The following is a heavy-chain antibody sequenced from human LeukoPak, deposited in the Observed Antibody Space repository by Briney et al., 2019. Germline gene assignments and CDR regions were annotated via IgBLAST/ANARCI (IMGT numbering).Heavy chain of an antibody. Sequence: PGGSLRISCAASGFAFSSYGIHWVRQAPGKGLEWVAVISSDGIYKYYSASQKGRFTISRDNSKNTLYLQMNSLRAEDTAVYYCARGNSGSHYVEYYYGMDVWGQGTTVTVSS. D-gene: IGHD1-26*01. J-gene: IGHJ6*02. V-gene: IGHV3-30*03. CDR1: GFAFSSYG. CDR2: ISSDGIYK. CDR3: ARGNSGSHYVEYYYGMDV.